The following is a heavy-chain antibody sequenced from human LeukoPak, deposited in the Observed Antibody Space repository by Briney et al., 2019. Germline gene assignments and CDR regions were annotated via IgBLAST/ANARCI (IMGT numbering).Heavy chain of an antibody. CDR1: GGSISSGGYY. Sequence: SETLSLTCTVSGGSISSGGYYWSWIRQPPGKGLEWIGYIYHSGSTYYNPSLKSRVTISVDRSKNQFSLKLSSVTAAVTAVYYCASWPYDSPTGGNYFDYWGQGTLVTVSS. CDR3: ASWPYDSPTGGNYFDY. D-gene: IGHD3-22*01. V-gene: IGHV4-30-2*01. CDR2: IYHSGST. J-gene: IGHJ4*02.